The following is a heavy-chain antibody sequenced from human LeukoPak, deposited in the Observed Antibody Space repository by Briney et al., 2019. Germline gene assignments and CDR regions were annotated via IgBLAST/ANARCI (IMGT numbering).Heavy chain of an antibody. CDR3: AKGTQRGNSGWGYLFDQ. D-gene: IGHD6-19*01. CDR1: GFTFSSYS. V-gene: IGHV3-9*01. CDR2: INWNSGSI. Sequence: GGSLRLSCAASGFTFSSYSMNWVRQAPGKGLEWVSGINWNSGSIDYAGSVKGRFTISRDNAMNSLYLQMNTLRPEDTALYYCAKGTQRGNSGWGYLFDQWGQGTLVTVSS. J-gene: IGHJ4*02.